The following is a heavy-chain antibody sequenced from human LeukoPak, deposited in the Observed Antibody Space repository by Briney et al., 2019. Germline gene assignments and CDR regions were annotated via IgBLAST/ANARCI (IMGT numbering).Heavy chain of an antibody. D-gene: IGHD3-22*01. CDR3: TTYYYDSGGYRLPTDY. J-gene: IGHJ4*02. V-gene: IGHV3-49*03. CDR1: GLTFDDYA. Sequence: GGSLRLSCTASGLTFDDYAMSWFRQAPGKGLEWVGFIRSKPYGGTTEYAAALKGRLSISRDDSKSIAYLQMNSLKSEDTAVYYCTTYYYDSGGYRLPTDYWGQGTLVAVSS. CDR2: IRSKPYGGTT.